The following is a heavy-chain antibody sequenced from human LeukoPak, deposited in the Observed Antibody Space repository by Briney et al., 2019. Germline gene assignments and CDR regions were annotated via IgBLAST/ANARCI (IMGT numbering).Heavy chain of an antibody. CDR1: GFTFSSYG. J-gene: IGHJ4*02. D-gene: IGHD4-23*01. Sequence: PGGSLRLSCAASGFTFSSYGMHWVRQAPGKGLEWVAFIRYDGSNKYYADSVKGRFTISRDNSKNTLYLQMNSLRTEDTAVYYCASLNGGNSASLDYWGQGPVVIVSS. V-gene: IGHV3-30*02. CDR3: ASLNGGNSASLDY. CDR2: IRYDGSNK.